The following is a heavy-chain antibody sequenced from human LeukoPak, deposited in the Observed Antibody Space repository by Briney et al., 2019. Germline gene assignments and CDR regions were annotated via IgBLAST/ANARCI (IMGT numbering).Heavy chain of an antibody. J-gene: IGHJ4*02. Sequence: ASVKVSCKASGYTFTAYYIHWVRQAPGQGPEWMGWINPNSGGTNYAQKFQGRVTMTRDTSSSTAYMELSRLRSDDTAVYYCARDHSYYDSGSYSNVDYWGQGTLVTVSS. CDR1: GYTFTAYY. V-gene: IGHV1-2*02. CDR2: INPNSGGT. CDR3: ARDHSYYDSGSYSNVDY. D-gene: IGHD3-10*01.